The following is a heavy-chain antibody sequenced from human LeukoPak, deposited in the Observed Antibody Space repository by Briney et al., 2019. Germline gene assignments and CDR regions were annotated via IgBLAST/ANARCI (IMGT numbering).Heavy chain of an antibody. V-gene: IGHV1-18*01. J-gene: IGHJ5*02. CDR2: ISAYNGNT. CDR1: GYTFTSYG. D-gene: IGHD3-9*01. CDR3: ARAVDDILAGYYWGNWFDP. Sequence: ASVKVSCKASGYTFTSYGISWVRQAPGQGLEWMGWISAYNGNTNYAQKLQGRVTMTTDTSTSTAYMELSSLRSEDTAVYYCARAVDDILAGYYWGNWFDPWGQGTLVTVSS.